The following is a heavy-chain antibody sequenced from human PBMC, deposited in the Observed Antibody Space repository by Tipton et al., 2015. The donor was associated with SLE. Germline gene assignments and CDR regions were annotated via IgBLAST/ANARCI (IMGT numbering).Heavy chain of an antibody. CDR1: GGSISSYY. Sequence: TLSLTCTVSGGSISSYYWSWIRQPPGKGLEWIGYIYYSGSTNYNPSLKSRVTISVDTSKNHFSLKESSVTAADTAVYYCARAEGSWDAFDIWGQGTMVTASS. D-gene: IGHD2-15*01. CDR3: ARAEGSWDAFDI. J-gene: IGHJ3*02. CDR2: IYYSGST. V-gene: IGHV4-59*01.